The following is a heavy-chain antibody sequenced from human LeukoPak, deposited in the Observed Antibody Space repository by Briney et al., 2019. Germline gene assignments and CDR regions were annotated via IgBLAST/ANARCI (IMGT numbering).Heavy chain of an antibody. Sequence: PSETLSLTCSVSGASISSGGNYSGWIRQPPGKTLEWIVSIYSSGSTYYNPSLKSRLIIIIDTPKNHFSLTLSSVTAADTAVYYCARSDGYGLVGIWGQGTMVTVSS. J-gene: IGHJ3*02. CDR1: GASISSGGNY. V-gene: IGHV4-39*07. D-gene: IGHD3-10*01. CDR2: IYSSGST. CDR3: ARSDGYGLVGI.